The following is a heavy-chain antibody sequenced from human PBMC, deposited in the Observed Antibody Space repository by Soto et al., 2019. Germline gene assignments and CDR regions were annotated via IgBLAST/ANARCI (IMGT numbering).Heavy chain of an antibody. CDR2: THYGGST. Sequence: QVQLQESGPGLVKPSETLSLTCTVSGGSISGYYWSWIRQPPGKGLEWIGYTHYGGSTNYNPSLKSRVTISVDTSRNQFSLKLSSVTAADTAVFYCAREYANSPEAFDYWGRGTLVTVSS. CDR1: GGSISGYY. CDR3: AREYANSPEAFDY. J-gene: IGHJ4*02. V-gene: IGHV4-59*01. D-gene: IGHD2-2*01.